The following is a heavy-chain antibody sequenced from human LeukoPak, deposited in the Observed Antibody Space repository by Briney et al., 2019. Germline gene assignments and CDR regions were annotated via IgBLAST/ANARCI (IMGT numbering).Heavy chain of an antibody. D-gene: IGHD3-10*01. Sequence: ASVKVSCKASGYTFTSYDINWVRQATGQGLEWMGWMNPNSGNTGYAQKFQGRVTMTRNTSISTAYMELSSLRSEDTGVYYCAIVRQLLWFGELTYYHGMDVWGQGTTVTVS. J-gene: IGHJ6*02. CDR1: GYTFTSYD. CDR2: MNPNSGNT. CDR3: AIVRQLLWFGELTYYHGMDV. V-gene: IGHV1-8*01.